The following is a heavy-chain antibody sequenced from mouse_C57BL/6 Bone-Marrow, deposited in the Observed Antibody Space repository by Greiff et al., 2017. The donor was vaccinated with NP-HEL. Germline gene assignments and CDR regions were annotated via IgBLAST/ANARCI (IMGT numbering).Heavy chain of an antibody. Sequence: EVKLVESGEGLVKPGGSLKLSCAASGFTFSSYAMSWVRQTPEKRLEWVAYISSGGDYIYYADTVKGRFTISRDNARNTLYLQMSSLKSEDTAMYYCTRGDYVLFAYWGQGTLVTVSA. V-gene: IGHV5-9-1*02. D-gene: IGHD2-4*01. J-gene: IGHJ3*01. CDR2: ISSGGDYI. CDR3: TRGDYVLFAY. CDR1: GFTFSSYA.